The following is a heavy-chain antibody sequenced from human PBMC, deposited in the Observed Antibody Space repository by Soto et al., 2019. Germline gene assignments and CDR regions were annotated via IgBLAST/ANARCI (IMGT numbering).Heavy chain of an antibody. CDR3: RRSSSYSTDV. D-gene: IGHD6-13*01. Sequence: QLQLQESGPGLVKPSETLSLTCTVSGDSIRSSSYWGWIRQPPGKGLEWIGSIYSTGNTYYNPSLNSQVTISLDTSKNQFALNVISVTAANTAVYYCRRSSSYSTDVGGQGTTVTVSS. V-gene: IGHV4-39*01. CDR2: IYSTGNT. CDR1: GDSIRSSSY. J-gene: IGHJ6*02.